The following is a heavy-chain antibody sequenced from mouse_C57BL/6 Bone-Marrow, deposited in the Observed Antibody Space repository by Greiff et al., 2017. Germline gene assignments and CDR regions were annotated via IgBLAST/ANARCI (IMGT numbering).Heavy chain of an antibody. CDR3: ARWGYDGYYDYAMDY. CDR1: GYTFTSSG. Sequence: QVQLQQSGAELARPGASVKLSCKASGYTFTSSGISWVKQRTGQGLEWIGEIYPRSGNTYYNEKFKGKATLTADKSSSTAYMELRSLTSEDSAVYFCARWGYDGYYDYAMDYWGQGTSVTVSS. V-gene: IGHV1-81*01. D-gene: IGHD2-3*01. J-gene: IGHJ4*01. CDR2: IYPRSGNT.